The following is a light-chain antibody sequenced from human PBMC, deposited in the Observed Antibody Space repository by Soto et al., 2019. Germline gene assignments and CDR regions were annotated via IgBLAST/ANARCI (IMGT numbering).Light chain of an antibody. J-gene: IGLJ2*01. CDR1: SSDVGSYNL. V-gene: IGLV2-23*01. Sequence: QSVLTQPASVSGSPGQSITISCTGTSSDVGSYNLVSWYQQYPDKAPKLIIYEGSKRPSGVSNRFSGSKSGNTASLTISGLQAEDEADYYCGSFALGSTLIFGGGTKVTVL. CDR2: EGS. CDR3: GSFALGSTLI.